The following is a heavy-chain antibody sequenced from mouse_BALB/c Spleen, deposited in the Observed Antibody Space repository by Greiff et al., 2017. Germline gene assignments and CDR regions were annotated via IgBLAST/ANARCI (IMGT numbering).Heavy chain of an antibody. J-gene: IGHJ3*01. CDR1: GYTFTSYY. V-gene: IGHV1S81*02. CDR2: INPSNGGT. CDR3: TRSGILRPPWFAY. Sequence: VQLKESGAELVKPGASVKLSCKASGYTFTSYYMYWVKQRPGQGLEWIGEINPSNGGTNFNEKFKSKATLTVDKSSSTAYMQLSSLTSEDSAVYYCTRSGILRPPWFAYWGQGTLVTVSA. D-gene: IGHD1-2*01.